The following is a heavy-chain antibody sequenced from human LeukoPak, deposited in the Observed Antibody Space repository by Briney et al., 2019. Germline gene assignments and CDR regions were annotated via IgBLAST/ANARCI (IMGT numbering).Heavy chain of an antibody. CDR2: IVVDSGNT. J-gene: IGHJ4*02. CDR1: GLTFTNSA. V-gene: IGHV1-58*02. Sequence: GTSVKVSCKASGLTFTNSAMQWVRQARGQRLEGIGWIVVDSGNTNYEQKFQERVTITRDMSTTTAYMELSSLRSEDTAVYYCATNSADYNFWSGYYSFDYWGQGTLVTVSS. CDR3: ATNSADYNFWSGYYSFDY. D-gene: IGHD3-3*01.